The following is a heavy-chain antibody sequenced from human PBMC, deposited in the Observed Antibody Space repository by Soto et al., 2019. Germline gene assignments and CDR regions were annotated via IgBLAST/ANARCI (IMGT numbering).Heavy chain of an antibody. Sequence: GGSLRLSCTASGFTFGDYAMSWFRQAPGKGLEWVAVIWYDGSNKYYADSVKGRFTISRDNSKNTLYLQMNSLRAEDTAVYYCARDRFGDIRDYWGQGNVVTVSS. CDR3: ARDRFGDIRDY. CDR2: IWYDGSNK. V-gene: IGHV3-33*01. CDR1: GFTFGDYA. J-gene: IGHJ4*02. D-gene: IGHD3-10*01.